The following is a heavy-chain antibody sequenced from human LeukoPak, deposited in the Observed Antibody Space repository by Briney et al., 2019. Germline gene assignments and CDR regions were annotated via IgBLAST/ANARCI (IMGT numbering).Heavy chain of an antibody. CDR1: GYTFTSYG. Sequence: GASVKVFCQASGYTFTSYGISWVRQAPGQGLAWMGWISACNGNTNYAQKLQGRVTMTTDTSTSTAYMELRSLRSDDTAVYYCARAWGVTWYFDYWGQGTLVTVSS. J-gene: IGHJ4*02. CDR2: ISACNGNT. CDR3: ARAWGVTWYFDY. V-gene: IGHV1-18*01. D-gene: IGHD3-10*01.